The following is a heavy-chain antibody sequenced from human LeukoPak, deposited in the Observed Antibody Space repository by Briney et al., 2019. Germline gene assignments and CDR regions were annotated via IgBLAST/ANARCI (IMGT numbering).Heavy chain of an antibody. D-gene: IGHD1-7*01. V-gene: IGHV4-34*01. CDR3: ARRWNYGRNYYIDV. CDR1: GGSFNIYY. CDR2: MNDGGTI. Sequence: PSETPSLTCAVYGGSFNIYYWSWIRQSPEKGLEWIGEMNDGGTINYNPSLLSRVTISLDRSKNQFSLKLTSVTTADTAVYYCARRWNYGRNYYIDVWGNGATVSVSS. J-gene: IGHJ6*03.